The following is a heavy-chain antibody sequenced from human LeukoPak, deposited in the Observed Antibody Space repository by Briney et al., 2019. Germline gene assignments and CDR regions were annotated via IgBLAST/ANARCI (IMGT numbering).Heavy chain of an antibody. V-gene: IGHV3-21*01. D-gene: IGHD3-16*02. CDR2: ISSSSSYI. Sequence: GGSLRLSCAASEFSVGSNYMTWVRQAPGKGLEWVSSISSSSSYIYYADSVKGRFTISRDNAKNSLYLQMNSLRAEDTAVYYCAREVYVWGSYRLDYWGQGTLVTVSS. CDR3: AREVYVWGSYRLDY. J-gene: IGHJ4*02. CDR1: EFSVGSNY.